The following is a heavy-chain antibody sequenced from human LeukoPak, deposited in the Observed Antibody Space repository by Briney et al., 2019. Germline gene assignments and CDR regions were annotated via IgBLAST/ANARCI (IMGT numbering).Heavy chain of an antibody. CDR2: ISYDGSNK. V-gene: IGHV3-30*14. CDR1: GFTFSGYA. Sequence: GRSLRLSCAASGFTFSGYAMHWVRQAPGKGLEWVAVISYDGSNKYYADSVKGRFTISRDNSKNTLYLQMNSLRAEDTAVYYCARNKGAAAGYNWFDPWGQGTLVTVSS. D-gene: IGHD6-13*01. CDR3: ARNKGAAAGYNWFDP. J-gene: IGHJ5*02.